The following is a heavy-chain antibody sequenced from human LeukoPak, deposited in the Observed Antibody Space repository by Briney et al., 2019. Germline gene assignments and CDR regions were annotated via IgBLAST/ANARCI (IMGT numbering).Heavy chain of an antibody. CDR1: GGSISNYY. CDR3: VRENYSSGWYGIIDY. D-gene: IGHD6-19*01. Sequence: SETLSLTCTVSGGSISNYYWSWIRQPPGKGLEWIGYIYYSGNTNYNPSLKSRVTISVDTSKNQFSLKLSSVTAADSAVYYCVRENYSSGWYGIIDYWGQGTLVTVSS. V-gene: IGHV4-59*01. CDR2: IYYSGNT. J-gene: IGHJ4*02.